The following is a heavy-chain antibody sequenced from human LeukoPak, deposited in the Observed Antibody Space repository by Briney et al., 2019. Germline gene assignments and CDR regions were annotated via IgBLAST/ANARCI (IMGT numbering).Heavy chain of an antibody. CDR1: GFTFSSNA. Sequence: PGRSLRLSCAASGFTFSSNAMHWVRQAPGKGLEWVAVISYDGSNKYYADSVKGRFTISRDNSKNTLYLQMNSLRAEDTAVYYCAKEPMVRGVIPDYWGQGTLVTVSS. D-gene: IGHD3-10*01. J-gene: IGHJ4*02. CDR2: ISYDGSNK. CDR3: AKEPMVRGVIPDY. V-gene: IGHV3-30*04.